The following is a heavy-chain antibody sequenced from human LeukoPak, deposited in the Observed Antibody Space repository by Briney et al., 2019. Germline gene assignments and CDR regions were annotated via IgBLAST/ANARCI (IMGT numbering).Heavy chain of an antibody. CDR2: IGTNADT. D-gene: IGHD3-10*01. J-gene: IGHJ6*02. V-gene: IGHV3-13*04. CDR3: ARGSGWGMDV. CDR1: GFTFSSYD. Sequence: PGRSLRLSCAASGFTFSSYDMHWVRQTTGRGLEWVSVIGTNADTYYPGSVKGRFTISRENAKNSLYLQMTSLRAGDTAVYYCARGSGWGMDVWGQGTTVTVSS.